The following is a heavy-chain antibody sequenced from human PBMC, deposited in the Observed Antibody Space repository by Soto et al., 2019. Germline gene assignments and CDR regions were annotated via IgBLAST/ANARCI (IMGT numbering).Heavy chain of an antibody. D-gene: IGHD6-19*01. CDR1: QYDCTGRA. V-gene: IGHV1-18*04. CDR2: ISAYNGNT. Sequence: VAPETVSCRAAQYDCTGRATSWVRQARGQGLEWMGWISAYNGNTNYAQKLQGRVTMTTDTSTSTAYMELRSLRADDTAVYYCAREGSSGWYGILWFRNYYDGLVDWG. CDR3: AREGSSGWYGILWFRNYYDGLVD. J-gene: IGHJ6*02.